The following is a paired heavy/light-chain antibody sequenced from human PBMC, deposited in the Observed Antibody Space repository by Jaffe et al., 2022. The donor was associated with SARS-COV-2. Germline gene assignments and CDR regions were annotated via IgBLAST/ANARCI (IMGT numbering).Heavy chain of an antibody. D-gene: IGHD2-15*01. CDR3: AKLSGGYCSGGRCCVTS. J-gene: IGHJ5*02. CDR2: ISGSGSNT. V-gene: IGHV3-23*01. CDR1: GFTFSSAA. Sequence: EVQLLESGGGLVQPGGSLRLSCEASGFTFSSAAMGWVRQAPGKGLEWVSTISGSGSNTYNADSVRDRFTISRDNSKNTVFLQLNSLRVEDTAVYYCAKLSGGYCSGGRCCVTSWGQGTLVTVSS.
Light chain of an antibody. Sequence: EIVLTQSPVTLSLSPGERATLSCRASQSVSSNLAWYQQRPGQAPRLLVSGASGRATGIPDRFSGSGSGTDFTLTISRLEPEDFAVYCCQQYDSSPWTFGQGTKVEV. CDR2: GAS. J-gene: IGKJ1*01. V-gene: IGKV3-20*01. CDR3: QQYDSSPWT. CDR1: QSVSSN.